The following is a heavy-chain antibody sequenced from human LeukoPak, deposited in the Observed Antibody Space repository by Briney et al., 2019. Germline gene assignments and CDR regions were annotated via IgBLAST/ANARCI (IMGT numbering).Heavy chain of an antibody. D-gene: IGHD3-10*01. Sequence: SETLSLTCAVYCGSFSGYYWSWIRQPPGKGLEWIGEINHSGSTNYNPSLKSRVTISVDTSKNQFSLKLSSVTAADTAVYYCARGLNGSVNNPFDPWGQGTLVTVSS. V-gene: IGHV4-34*01. CDR3: ARGLNGSVNNPFDP. CDR2: INHSGST. CDR1: CGSFSGYY. J-gene: IGHJ5*02.